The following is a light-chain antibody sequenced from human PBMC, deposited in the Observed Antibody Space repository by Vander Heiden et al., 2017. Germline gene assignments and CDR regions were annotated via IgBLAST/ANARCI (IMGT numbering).Light chain of an antibody. CDR3: SSYTSSSTPLV. V-gene: IGLV2-14*01. CDR1: SRDVGGYNY. CDR2: DDS. J-gene: IGLJ1*01. Sequence: QSALTQPASVSGSPGQSITISCTGTSRDVGGYNYVSWYQQHPGKAPKLMIYDDSNRPSGVSNRFSGSKSGNTASLTISGLQAEDEADYYCSSYTSSSTPLVFGTGTKVTVL.